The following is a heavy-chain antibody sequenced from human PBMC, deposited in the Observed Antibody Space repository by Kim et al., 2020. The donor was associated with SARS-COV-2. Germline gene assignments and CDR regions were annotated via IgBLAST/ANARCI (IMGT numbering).Heavy chain of an antibody. CDR3: AREKRWLQGRNGMDV. CDR1: GFTFSSYW. V-gene: IGHV3-7*01. J-gene: IGHJ6*02. Sequence: GGSLRLSCAASGFTFSSYWMSWVRQAPGKGLEWVANIKQDGSEKYYVDSVKGRFTISRDNAKNSLYLQMNSLRAEDTAVYYCAREKRWLQGRNGMDVWGQGTTVTVSS. D-gene: IGHD5-12*01. CDR2: IKQDGSEK.